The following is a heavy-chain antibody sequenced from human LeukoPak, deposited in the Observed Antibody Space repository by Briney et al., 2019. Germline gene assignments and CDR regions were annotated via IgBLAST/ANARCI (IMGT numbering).Heavy chain of an antibody. J-gene: IGHJ6*02. CDR3: ARPFLWDNYYYGMDV. V-gene: IGHV3-30*04. Sequence: GGSLRLSCAASAFTFSTYPMHWVRQAPGKGLEWVAAISYDGRNKDYADSVKGRFSISRDNSKNTLYLQMNSLRAEDTAVYYCARPFLWDNYYYGMDVWAKGPRSPCP. CDR1: AFTFSTYP. CDR2: ISYDGRNK. D-gene: IGHD3-16*01.